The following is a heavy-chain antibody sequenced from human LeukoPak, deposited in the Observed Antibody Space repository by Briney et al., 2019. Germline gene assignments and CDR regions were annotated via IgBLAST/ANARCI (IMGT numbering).Heavy chain of an antibody. D-gene: IGHD3-3*02. Sequence: ASVKVSRKASGYTFTAQNMHWVREAPGQGLEGMGWINPNNCDTKYAQSFLGRVTMTRDTSTTTAYMELSSLRSDDTAVYFCASYPRSISTPPFNYWGQGTLVTVSS. CDR1: GYTFTAQN. CDR2: INPNNCDT. V-gene: IGHV1-2*02. J-gene: IGHJ4*02. CDR3: ASYPRSISTPPFNY.